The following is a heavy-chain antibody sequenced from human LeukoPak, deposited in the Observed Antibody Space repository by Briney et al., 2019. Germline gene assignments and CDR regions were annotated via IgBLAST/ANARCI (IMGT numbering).Heavy chain of an antibody. CDR2: INHSGST. D-gene: IGHD4-17*01. J-gene: IGHJ4*02. Sequence: SETLSLTCAVYGGSFSGYYWSWIRQPPGKGLEWIGEINHSGSTNYNPSLKSRVTISVDTSKNQFSLKLRSVTAADTAMYYCARLSGDYALYYWGQGTLVTVSS. CDR1: GGSFSGYY. V-gene: IGHV4-34*01. CDR3: ARLSGDYALYY.